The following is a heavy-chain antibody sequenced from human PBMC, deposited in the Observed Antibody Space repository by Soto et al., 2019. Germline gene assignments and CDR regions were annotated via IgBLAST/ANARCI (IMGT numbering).Heavy chain of an antibody. Sequence: KSGPTLVNPTHTRTLTCTLSGFSLSTSGVGVGWIRQPPGKALEWLALIYWNDDKRYSPSLKSRLTITKDTSKNQVVLTMTNMDPVDTATYYCAHLVPSSSWPYYYYYYGMDVWGQGTTVTVSS. V-gene: IGHV2-5*01. CDR3: AHLVPSSSWPYYYYYYGMDV. CDR1: GFSLSTSGVG. CDR2: IYWNDDK. J-gene: IGHJ6*02. D-gene: IGHD6-13*01.